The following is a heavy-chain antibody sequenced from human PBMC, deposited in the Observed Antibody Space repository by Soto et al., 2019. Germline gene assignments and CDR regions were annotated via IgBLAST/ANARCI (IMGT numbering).Heavy chain of an antibody. CDR1: GFTFTNYA. CDR2: ISSNGGST. J-gene: IGHJ4*02. V-gene: IGHV3-64D*06. D-gene: IGHD2-2*01. CDR3: VARYCSTTTCYQVDY. Sequence: GGSLRLSCSASGFTFTNYAIHWIRQTPGKGLEYVSAISSNGGSTYYADSVEGRFTISRDNSKNTVFLQMSSLRTEDTAVYYCVARYCSTTTCYQVDYWGQGTLVTVSS.